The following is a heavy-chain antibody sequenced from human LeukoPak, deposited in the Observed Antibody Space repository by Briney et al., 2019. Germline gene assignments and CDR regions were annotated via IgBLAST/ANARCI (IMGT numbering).Heavy chain of an antibody. V-gene: IGHV3-33*06. CDR2: IWYDGSKK. CDR3: AKGWSYFDY. J-gene: IGHJ4*02. Sequence: PGGSLRLSCAASGFTFSNYDMHWVRQAPGKGLEWVAVIWYDGSKKYYADSVKGRFTISRDNSKNTLYLQMNSLRAEDTAVYYCAKGWSYFDYWGQGTPVTVSS. D-gene: IGHD2-8*01. CDR1: GFTFSNYD.